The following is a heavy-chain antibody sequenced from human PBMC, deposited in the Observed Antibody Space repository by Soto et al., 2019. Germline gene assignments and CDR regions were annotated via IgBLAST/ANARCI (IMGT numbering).Heavy chain of an antibody. V-gene: IGHV1-18*01. Sequence: GASVKVFCKASGYTFTSYGISWARQAPGQGLEWMGWISAYNGNTNYAQKLQGRVTMTTDTSTSTAYMELRSLRSDDTAVYYCARNIVATSFDYWGQGTLVTVSS. CDR1: GYTFTSYG. CDR2: ISAYNGNT. D-gene: IGHD5-12*01. J-gene: IGHJ4*02. CDR3: ARNIVATSFDY.